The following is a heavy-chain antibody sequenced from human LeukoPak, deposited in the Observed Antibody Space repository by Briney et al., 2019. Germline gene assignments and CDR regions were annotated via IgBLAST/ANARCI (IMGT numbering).Heavy chain of an antibody. J-gene: IGHJ5*02. CDR1: GYTFKSYG. CDR3: ARDLGYCSGGSCYRNWFDP. V-gene: IGHV1-18*01. D-gene: IGHD2-15*01. Sequence: GVSVKVSCKASGYTFKSYGISWVRQAPGQGLEWMGWISTYNGNTNYEQKLRGRVTMTTDTSTTTVYMELRSLRSDDTAVYYCARDLGYCSGGSCYRNWFDPWGQGTLVSVSS. CDR2: ISTYNGNT.